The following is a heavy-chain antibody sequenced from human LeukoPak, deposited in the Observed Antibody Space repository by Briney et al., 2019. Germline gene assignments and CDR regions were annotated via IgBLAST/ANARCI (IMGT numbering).Heavy chain of an antibody. CDR3: ARGRFFDY. CDR1: GITFSSSE. V-gene: IGHV3-48*03. Sequence: GGSLKLSCAASGITFSSSEMNWVRQAPGKGLEWVSFISSSGIIYYGDFVKGRFTISRDNAKNSLYLQMNSLRAEDTAIYYCARGRFFDYWGQGTLVTVSS. J-gene: IGHJ4*02. CDR2: ISSSGII.